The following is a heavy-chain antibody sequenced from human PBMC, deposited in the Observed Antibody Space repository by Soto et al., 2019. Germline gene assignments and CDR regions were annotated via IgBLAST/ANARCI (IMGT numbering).Heavy chain of an antibody. J-gene: IGHJ4*02. CDR2: MNPTTGST. Sequence: QVQVVQSGAEVKKPGASVKVACKASGYTFTSYDIKWVRQATGQGLEWMGWMNPTTGSTGFAQMFQGRVTMISNTSISAAYLVLSSLTSEDTAVYYCARGRLVAGTVDSWGQGTLVTVSS. D-gene: IGHD1-7*01. CDR3: ARGRLVAGTVDS. CDR1: GYTFTSYD. V-gene: IGHV1-8*01.